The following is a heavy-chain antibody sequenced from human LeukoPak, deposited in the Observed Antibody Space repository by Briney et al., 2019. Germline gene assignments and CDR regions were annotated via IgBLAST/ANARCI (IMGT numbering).Heavy chain of an antibody. CDR3: ARHQAPAAGNWFDP. V-gene: IGHV4-39*01. CDR1: GGSISSSSYS. D-gene: IGHD6-13*01. CDR2: IYYSGST. Sequence: TATLTLTCTVTGGSISSSSYSWGWIRQPPGKGLEWIGSIYYSGSTYYNPSLKSRVTISVDTSKNQFSLKLSSVTAADTAVYYCARHQAPAAGNWFDPWGQGTLVTVSS. J-gene: IGHJ5*02.